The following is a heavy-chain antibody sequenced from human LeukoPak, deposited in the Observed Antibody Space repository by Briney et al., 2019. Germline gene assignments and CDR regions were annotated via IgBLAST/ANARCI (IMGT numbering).Heavy chain of an antibody. CDR1: GFTFSTYG. Sequence: GGSLRLSCAASGFTFSTYGMSWVRRAPGKGLEWVSSISGSGGSTNYADSVKGRFTISRDNSKNTLYLQMNSLRDEDTAVYYCAKSSYYDSSGYYREYYFDFWGQGTLVTVSS. V-gene: IGHV3-23*01. D-gene: IGHD3-22*01. J-gene: IGHJ4*02. CDR2: ISGSGGST. CDR3: AKSSYYDSSGYYREYYFDF.